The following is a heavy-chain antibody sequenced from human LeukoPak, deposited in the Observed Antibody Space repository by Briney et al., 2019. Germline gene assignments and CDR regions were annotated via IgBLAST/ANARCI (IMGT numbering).Heavy chain of an antibody. CDR3: ARTSNYYDSSGYYFPIRFDY. CDR2: ISSSGSTI. D-gene: IGHD3-22*01. J-gene: IGHJ4*02. CDR1: GFTFSSYE. V-gene: IGHV3-48*03. Sequence: TGGSLRLSCAASGFTFSSYEMNWVRQAPGKGLEWVSYISSSGSTIYYADSVKGRFTISRDNAKNSLYLQMNSLRAEDTAVYYCARTSNYYDSSGYYFPIRFDYWGQGTLVTVSS.